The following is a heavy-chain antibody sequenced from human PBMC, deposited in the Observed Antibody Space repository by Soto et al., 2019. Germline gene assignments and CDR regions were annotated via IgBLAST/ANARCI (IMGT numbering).Heavy chain of an antibody. J-gene: IGHJ4*02. V-gene: IGHV3-11*01. CDR3: ASHYDMWSGYLSPVDY. CDR2: IDTSGTKI. Sequence: GSLRLSCASSGYTFSDYYMSWIRQAPGKGLEWISYIDTSGTKIYYADSVKGRFTITRDNAKNSLYLEMNSLRDEDTAVYYCASHYDMWSGYLSPVDYWGQGTLVTVSS. D-gene: IGHD3-3*01. CDR1: GYTFSDYY.